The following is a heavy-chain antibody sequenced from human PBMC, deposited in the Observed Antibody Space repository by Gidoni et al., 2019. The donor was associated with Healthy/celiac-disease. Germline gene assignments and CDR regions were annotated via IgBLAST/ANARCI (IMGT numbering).Heavy chain of an antibody. Sequence: QVQLVESGGGVVQHGRSLRLSCAASGFTFSRYAMHWVRQAPGKGLEWVAVISYDGSNKYYADSVKGRFTISRDNSKNTLYLQMNSLRAEDTAVYYCARVDYDFWSGYSEWGYFDYWGQGTLVTVSS. V-gene: IGHV3-30-3*01. CDR2: ISYDGSNK. CDR1: GFTFSRYA. J-gene: IGHJ4*02. CDR3: ARVDYDFWSGYSEWGYFDY. D-gene: IGHD3-3*01.